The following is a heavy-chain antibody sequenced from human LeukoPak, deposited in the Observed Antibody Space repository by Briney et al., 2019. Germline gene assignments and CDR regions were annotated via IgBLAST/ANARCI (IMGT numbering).Heavy chain of an antibody. Sequence: GGSLRLSCAASGFTFSDYYMSWIRQAPGKGLEWVSYISSSGSTIYYADSVKGRFTISRDNAKNSLYLQMNSLRAEDTAVYYCGRDPYYDALDNWGQGTLVTVSS. CDR1: GFTFSDYY. V-gene: IGHV3-11*04. CDR3: GRDPYYDALDN. J-gene: IGHJ4*02. CDR2: ISSSGSTI. D-gene: IGHD3-16*01.